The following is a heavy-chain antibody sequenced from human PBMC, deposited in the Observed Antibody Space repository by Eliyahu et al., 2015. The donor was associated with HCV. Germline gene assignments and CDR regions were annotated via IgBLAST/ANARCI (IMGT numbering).Heavy chain of an antibody. V-gene: IGHV1-69*08. D-gene: IGHD1/OR15-1a*01. J-gene: IGHJ5*02. CDR3: ARDGKGRITGTT. CDR2: IIPILGIA. CDR1: GGXFSSYT. Sequence: QVQLVQSGAEVKKPGSSVKVSCXASGGXFSSYTISWVRQAPGQGLEWMGRIIPILGIANYAQKFQGRVTITADKSTSTAYMELSSLRSEDTAVYYCARDGKGRITGTTWGQGTLVTVSS.